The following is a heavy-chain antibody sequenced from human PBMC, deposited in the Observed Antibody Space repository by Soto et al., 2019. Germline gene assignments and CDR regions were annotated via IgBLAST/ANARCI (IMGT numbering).Heavy chain of an antibody. CDR2: IYYSGST. Sequence: QLQLQESGPGLVKPSETLSLTCTVSGGSISSSSYYWGWIRQPPGKGLEWIGSIYYSGSTYYNPSLKSRVTISVDTSKNQSSLKLSSVTAADTAVYYCARLGGVPAAIYYYYYYMDVWGKGTTVTVSS. V-gene: IGHV4-39*01. D-gene: IGHD2-2*01. CDR3: ARLGGVPAAIYYYYYYMDV. CDR1: GGSISSSSYY. J-gene: IGHJ6*03.